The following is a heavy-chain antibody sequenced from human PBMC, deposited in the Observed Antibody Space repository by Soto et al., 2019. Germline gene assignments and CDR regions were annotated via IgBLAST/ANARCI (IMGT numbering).Heavy chain of an antibody. J-gene: IGHJ4*02. CDR1: GFTVSTNY. D-gene: IGHD6-13*01. CDR2: IYSGGST. CDR3: ARASIAAAGYYFDY. Sequence: EVQLVESGGGLIQPGGSLRLSCAASGFTVSTNYMSWVRQAPGKGLEWVSVIYSGGSTYYADSVKGRFTISRDTSKNTVYLQMNSLRAEDTAVYYCARASIAAAGYYFDYWGQGTLVTVSS. V-gene: IGHV3-53*01.